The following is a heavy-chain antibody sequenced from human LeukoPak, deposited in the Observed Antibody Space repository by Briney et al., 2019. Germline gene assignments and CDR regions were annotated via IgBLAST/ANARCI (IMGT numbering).Heavy chain of an antibody. CDR2: ISAYSGNT. J-gene: IGHJ5*02. CDR3: ATNYGSGSAPLDP. CDR1: GGTFSSYA. D-gene: IGHD3-10*01. Sequence: ASVKVSCKASGGTFSSYAISWVRQAPGQGLEWMGWISAYSGNTNYAEKFHDRVTMTTDTSTGMAYMELRSLEFDNTAVYYCATNYGSGSAPLDPWGQGTLVIVSA. V-gene: IGHV1-18*01.